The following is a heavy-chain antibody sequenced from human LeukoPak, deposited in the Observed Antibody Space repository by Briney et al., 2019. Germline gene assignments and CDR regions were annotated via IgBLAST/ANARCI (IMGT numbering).Heavy chain of an antibody. CDR1: GFTFSSYS. Sequence: GGALRLSCAASGFTFSSYSMNWVRQAPGKGLEWVSSISSSSSYIYYADSEKGRFTISRDNAKNSLYLKMNSLRAEDMALYYCAKGMMTTVTPYYFDYWGQGTLVTVSS. V-gene: IGHV3-21*04. CDR2: ISSSSSYI. D-gene: IGHD4-17*01. CDR3: AKGMMTTVTPYYFDY. J-gene: IGHJ4*02.